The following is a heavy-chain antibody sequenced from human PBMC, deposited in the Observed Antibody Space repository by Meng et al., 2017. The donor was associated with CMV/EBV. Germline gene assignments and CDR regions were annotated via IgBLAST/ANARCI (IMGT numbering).Heavy chain of an antibody. D-gene: IGHD3-16*01. CDR3: ARHYDYDDY. CDR2: INPNSGGT. CDR1: GYTFTGYY. V-gene: IGHV1-2*02. J-gene: IGHJ4*02. Sequence: QVELGRSGAEVTKPGASVKGSCKASGYTFTGYYMHWGRQAPGQGLEWVGWINPNSGGTNYAQKFQGRVTMTRDTSISTAYMELSRLRSDDTAVYYCARHYDYDDYWGQGTLVTVSS.